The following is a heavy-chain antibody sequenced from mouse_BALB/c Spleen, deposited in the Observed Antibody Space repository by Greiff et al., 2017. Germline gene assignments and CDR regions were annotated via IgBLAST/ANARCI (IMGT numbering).Heavy chain of an antibody. CDR2: IYPGDGST. CDR3: ARNSGYDAMDY. Sequence: QVQLQQSGPELVKPGASVKMSCKASGYTFTSYYIHWVKQRPGQGLEWIGWIYPGDGSTKYNEKFKGKTTLTADKSSSTAYMLLSSLTSEDSAIYFCARNSGYDAMDYWGQGTSVTVSS. V-gene: IGHV1S56*01. D-gene: IGHD3-1*01. CDR1: GYTFTSYY. J-gene: IGHJ4*01.